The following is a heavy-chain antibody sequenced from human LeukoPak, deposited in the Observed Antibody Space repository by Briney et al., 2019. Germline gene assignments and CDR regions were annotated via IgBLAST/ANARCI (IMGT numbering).Heavy chain of an antibody. V-gene: IGHV4-4*07. Sequence: SETLSLTCTGSGGSIRTYYWSWIREPAGKGVEWIGRIHTSGNSGYNPSLKSRVNMSLDMSKNQFSLKLSSVTAAATAVYYCAREGSATARPFVSIDYWGQGTLVTLPS. J-gene: IGHJ4*02. CDR1: GGSIRTYY. CDR2: IHTSGNS. D-gene: IGHD6-6*01. CDR3: AREGSATARPFVSIDY.